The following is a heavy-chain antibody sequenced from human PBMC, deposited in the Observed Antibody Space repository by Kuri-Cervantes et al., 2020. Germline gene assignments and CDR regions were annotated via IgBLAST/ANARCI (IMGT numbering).Heavy chain of an antibody. D-gene: IGHD6-6*01. Sequence: GGSLRLSCAASGFTFSDYYMSWIRQAPGEGLEWVSYISSSGSTIYYADSVKGRFTISRDNAKNSLYLQMNSLRDEDTAVYYCARDWEAARVFDYWGQGTLVTVSS. V-gene: IGHV3-11*04. J-gene: IGHJ4*02. CDR2: ISSSGSTI. CDR3: ARDWEAARVFDY. CDR1: GFTFSDYY.